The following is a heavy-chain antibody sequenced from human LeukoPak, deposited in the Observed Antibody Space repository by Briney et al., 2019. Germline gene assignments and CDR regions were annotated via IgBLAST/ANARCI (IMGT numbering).Heavy chain of an antibody. Sequence: ASVNVSCKASGYTFTSYGISWVRQAPGQGLEWMGWISAYNGNTNYAQKLQGRVTMTTDTSTSTAYMELRSLRSDDTAVYYCAGGGVGYHRLDAFDIWGQGTMVTVSS. CDR2: ISAYNGNT. V-gene: IGHV1-18*01. CDR3: AGGGVGYHRLDAFDI. CDR1: GYTFTSYG. D-gene: IGHD5-12*01. J-gene: IGHJ3*02.